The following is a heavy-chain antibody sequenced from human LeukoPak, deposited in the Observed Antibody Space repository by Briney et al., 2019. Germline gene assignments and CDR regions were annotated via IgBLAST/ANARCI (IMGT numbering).Heavy chain of an antibody. CDR1: GFTFNNYA. CDR3: AKGGYSSSWDSYYYYYMDV. Sequence: PGGSLRLSCPASGFTFNNYAMIWVRQAPGKGLEWVSGISGSGGSTYYADSVKGRFRISRDNSKNTLYLQMNSLRAEDTAVYYCAKGGYSSSWDSYYYYYMDVWGKGTTVTVSS. V-gene: IGHV3-23*01. J-gene: IGHJ6*03. CDR2: ISGSGGST. D-gene: IGHD6-13*01.